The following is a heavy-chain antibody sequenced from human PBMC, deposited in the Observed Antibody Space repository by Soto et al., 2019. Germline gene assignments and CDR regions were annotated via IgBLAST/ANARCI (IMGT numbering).Heavy chain of an antibody. CDR1: GFTFNYYA. V-gene: IGHV3-23*01. Sequence: GGSLRLSCAASGFTFNYYAMGWVRQAPGKGLEWFSAITGSGSDTYHADSVKGRFTISRDNSKNTLYLQMNSLRAEDTAVYYCAKEYSSSSVGWFDPWGQGTLVTVSS. CDR3: AKEYSSSSVGWFDP. J-gene: IGHJ5*02. CDR2: ITGSGSDT. D-gene: IGHD6-6*01.